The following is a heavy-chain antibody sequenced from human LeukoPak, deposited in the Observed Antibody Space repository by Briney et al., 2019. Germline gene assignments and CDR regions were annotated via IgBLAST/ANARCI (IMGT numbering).Heavy chain of an antibody. D-gene: IGHD3-10*01. J-gene: IGHJ5*02. Sequence: PGGSLRLSCAASGFTFSNYWMTWVRQAPGKGLEWVANIKLDGSEKYYVDSVKGRFTISRDNAKNSVYLQMNSLRAEDTAVYYCARGVRGPAIRPLYNWFDPWGQGTLVTVSS. CDR1: GFTFSNYW. CDR2: IKLDGSEK. CDR3: ARGVRGPAIRPLYNWFDP. V-gene: IGHV3-7*01.